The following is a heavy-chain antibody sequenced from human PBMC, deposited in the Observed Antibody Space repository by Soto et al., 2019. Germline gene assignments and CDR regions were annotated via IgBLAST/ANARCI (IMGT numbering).Heavy chain of an antibody. Sequence: GGSLRLSCAASGFTFSNAWMSWVRQAPGKGLEWVGRIKSKTDGGTTDYAAPVKGRFTISRDDSKNTLYLQMNSLKTEDTAVYYCTTDFPYGSSSYAFDIWGQGTLVTVSS. D-gene: IGHD6-13*01. CDR1: GFTFSNAW. V-gene: IGHV3-15*01. J-gene: IGHJ3*02. CDR3: TTDFPYGSSSYAFDI. CDR2: IKSKTDGGTT.